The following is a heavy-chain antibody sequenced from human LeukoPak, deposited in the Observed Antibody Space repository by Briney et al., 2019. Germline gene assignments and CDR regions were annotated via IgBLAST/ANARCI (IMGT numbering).Heavy chain of an antibody. J-gene: IGHJ4*02. CDR2: ITSSGDST. Sequence: PGGSLRLSCAASGFTFSSYAMSWVRQAPGKGLEWVSTITSSGDSTYYADSVKGRFTISRDSSKTTLYVQMNSLRVEETALYYCAKARWGSISSELDYWGQGTLVTVSS. CDR1: GFTFSSYA. CDR3: AKARWGSISSELDY. V-gene: IGHV3-23*01. D-gene: IGHD6-6*01.